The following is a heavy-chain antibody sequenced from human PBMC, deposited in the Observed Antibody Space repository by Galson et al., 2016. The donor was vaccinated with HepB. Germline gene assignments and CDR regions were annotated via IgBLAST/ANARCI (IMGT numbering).Heavy chain of an antibody. CDR2: FYNSRHT. CDR3: AAGRQWLAFDY. D-gene: IGHD6-19*01. CDR1: GGSITNYY. Sequence: SETLSLTCTVSGGSITNYYWSWIRQSPGKGLEWIACFYNSRHTNYNPSLRSRGTISVDMSKSHFSLRLSSVSAADTAVYYCAAGRQWLAFDYWGQGTLVTVSS. J-gene: IGHJ4*02. V-gene: IGHV4-59*01.